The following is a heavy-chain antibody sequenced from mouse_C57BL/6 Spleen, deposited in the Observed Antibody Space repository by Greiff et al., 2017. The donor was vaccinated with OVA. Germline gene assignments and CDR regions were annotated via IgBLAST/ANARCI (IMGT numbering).Heavy chain of an antibody. D-gene: IGHD1-1*01. V-gene: IGHV5-4*01. J-gene: IGHJ2*01. CDR3: AREGHYYGSSYDYFDY. CDR2: ISDGGSYT. Sequence: EVKLQESGGGLVKPGGSLKLSCAASGFTFSSYAMSWVRQTPEKRLEWVATISDGGSYTYYPDNVKGRFTISRDNAKNNLYLQMSHLKSEDTAMYDCAREGHYYGSSYDYFDYWGQGTTLTVSS. CDR1: GFTFSSYA.